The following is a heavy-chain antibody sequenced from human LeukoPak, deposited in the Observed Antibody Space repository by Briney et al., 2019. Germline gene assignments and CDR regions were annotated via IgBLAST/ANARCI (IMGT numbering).Heavy chain of an antibody. J-gene: IGHJ4*02. CDR2: ISGSGGST. CDR3: AKDFELGLLWFGEFDY. Sequence: GGFLRLSCAASGFTFSSYEMNWVRQAPGKGLEWVSAISGSGGSTYYADSVKGRFTISRDNSKNTLYLQMSSLRAEDTAVYYCAKDFELGLLWFGEFDYRGQGTLVTVSS. D-gene: IGHD3-10*01. CDR1: GFTFSSYE. V-gene: IGHV3-23*01.